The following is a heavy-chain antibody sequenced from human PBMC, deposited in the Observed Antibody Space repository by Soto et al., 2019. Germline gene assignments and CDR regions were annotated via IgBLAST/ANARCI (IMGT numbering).Heavy chain of an antibody. Sequence: QVQLVQSGAEEKKPGASVKVSCKASGYTFTSYAMHWVRQAPGQRLEWMGWINAGNGNTKYSQKFQGRVTITRDTSASTAYMELSSLRSEDTAVYYCARDPSYYGTAVWGQGTTVPVSS. CDR2: INAGNGNT. CDR3: ARDPSYYGTAV. J-gene: IGHJ6*02. V-gene: IGHV1-3*05. CDR1: GYTFTSYA.